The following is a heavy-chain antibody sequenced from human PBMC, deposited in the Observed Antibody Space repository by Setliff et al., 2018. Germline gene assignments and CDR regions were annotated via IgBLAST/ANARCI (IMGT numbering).Heavy chain of an antibody. Sequence: PSETLSLTCTVSGGSISSYYWSWIRQPPGKGLEWIGYIYTSGSTNYNPSLKSRVTISVDTSKNQFSLKLSSVTAADTAVYYCTRGPNLYGDLDSWGLGTLVTVSS. CDR2: IYTSGST. CDR1: GGSISSYY. J-gene: IGHJ4*02. CDR3: TRGPNLYGDLDS. D-gene: IGHD4-17*01. V-gene: IGHV4-4*08.